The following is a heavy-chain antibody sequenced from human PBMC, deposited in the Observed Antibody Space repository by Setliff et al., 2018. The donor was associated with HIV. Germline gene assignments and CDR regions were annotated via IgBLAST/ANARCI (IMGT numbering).Heavy chain of an antibody. CDR1: GFTFSDFW. Sequence: GGSLRLSCADSGFTFSDFWMYWVRQAPGKGLEWVANISPEGNKKYYVGSVKGRFTSSRDNAKSSLFLQMSGLRPEDTAVYYCARVLLRTNPLYGVASNWFDPWGQGTLVTVSS. CDR2: ISPEGNKK. V-gene: IGHV3-7*03. D-gene: IGHD2-8*01. J-gene: IGHJ5*02. CDR3: ARVLLRTNPLYGVASNWFDP.